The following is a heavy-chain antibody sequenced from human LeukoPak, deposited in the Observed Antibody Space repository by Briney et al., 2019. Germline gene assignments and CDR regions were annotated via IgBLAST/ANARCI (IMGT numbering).Heavy chain of an antibody. CDR1: GYTFISYD. CDR2: MNPNSGNT. J-gene: IGHJ6*03. CDR3: ARDLRSRFSENFYYYMDV. D-gene: IGHD3-3*01. V-gene: IGHV1-8*01. Sequence: ASVKVSCKASGYTFISYDINWVRQATGQGLEWMGWMNPNSGNTGYAQKFQGRVTITRNTSISTAYMELSSLRSEDTAFYYCARDLRSRFSENFYYYMDVWGKGTTVTVSS.